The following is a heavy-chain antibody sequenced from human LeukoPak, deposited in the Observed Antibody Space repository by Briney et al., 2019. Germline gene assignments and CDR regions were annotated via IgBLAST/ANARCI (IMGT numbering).Heavy chain of an antibody. CDR1: GFTFSSYA. Sequence: GGSLRLSCAASGFTFSSYAMSWVRQAPGKGLEWVSAISGSGGSTHYADSVKGRFTISRDNSKNTLYLQMNSLRAEDTAVYYCAKRTGSLYYYYYMDVWGKGTTVTVSS. J-gene: IGHJ6*03. V-gene: IGHV3-23*01. CDR3: AKRTGSLYYYYYMDV. D-gene: IGHD6-13*01. CDR2: ISGSGGST.